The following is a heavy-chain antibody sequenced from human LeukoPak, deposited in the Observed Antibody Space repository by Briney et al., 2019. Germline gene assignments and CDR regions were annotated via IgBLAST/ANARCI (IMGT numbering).Heavy chain of an antibody. CDR3: ARSSKPDY. J-gene: IGHJ4*02. V-gene: IGHV1-18*01. Sequence: ASVKVSCKASGYNFTSYGISWVRQAPGQGLEWMGWIIAYNGNTNYAQKFQGRVTMTRDTSISTAYMELSRLRSDDTAVYYCARSSKPDYWGQGTLVTVSS. CDR1: GYNFTSYG. D-gene: IGHD2-2*01. CDR2: IIAYNGNT.